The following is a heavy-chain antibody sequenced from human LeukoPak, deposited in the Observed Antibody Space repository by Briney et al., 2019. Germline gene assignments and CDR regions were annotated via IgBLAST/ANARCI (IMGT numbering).Heavy chain of an antibody. Sequence: SETLSLTCTVSGGSISSYYWSWIRPPAGKGLEWIGRIYTSGSTNYNPSLKSRVTMSVDTSKNQFSLKLSSVTAADTAVYYCASRAAAGYYYMDVWGKGTTVTVSS. CDR2: IYTSGST. CDR1: GGSISSYY. D-gene: IGHD6-13*01. J-gene: IGHJ6*03. CDR3: ASRAAAGYYYMDV. V-gene: IGHV4-4*07.